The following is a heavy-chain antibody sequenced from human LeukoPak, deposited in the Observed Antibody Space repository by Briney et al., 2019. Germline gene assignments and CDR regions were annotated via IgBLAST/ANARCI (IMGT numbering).Heavy chain of an antibody. CDR1: GYTFTNYG. CDR3: ARVRSSSWNYYFDY. D-gene: IGHD6-13*01. Sequence: ASVKVSCKASGYTFTNYGISWVRQAPGQGLEWMGWISGYNGHTNYAQKLQGRVTMTTDTSTSTAYMELRSLRSDDTAVYYCARVRSSSWNYYFDYWGQGTLVTVSS. J-gene: IGHJ4*02. V-gene: IGHV1-18*01. CDR2: ISGYNGHT.